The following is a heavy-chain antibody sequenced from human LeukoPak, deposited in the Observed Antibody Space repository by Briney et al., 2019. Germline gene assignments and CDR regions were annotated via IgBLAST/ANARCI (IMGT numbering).Heavy chain of an antibody. J-gene: IGHJ4*02. CDR3: ATGQGYSSGWVFDY. Sequence: ASVKVSCKVSGYTLTELSMHWVRQAPGKGLEWMGGFDPEDGETIYAQKFQGRLTMTRDTSTDTAYMELSSLRSEDTAVYYCATGQGYSSGWVFDYWGQGTLVTVSS. CDR2: FDPEDGET. V-gene: IGHV1-24*01. CDR1: GYTLTELS. D-gene: IGHD6-19*01.